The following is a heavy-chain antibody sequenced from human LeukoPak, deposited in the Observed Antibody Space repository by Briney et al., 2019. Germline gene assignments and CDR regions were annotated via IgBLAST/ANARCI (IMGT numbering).Heavy chain of an antibody. V-gene: IGHV3-30*04. Sequence: AGGSLRLSCAASGFTFSSYAMHWVRQAPGKGLEWVAVISYDGSNKYYADSVKGRFTISRDNSKNTVYLQMNSLRAGDTAVYYCAKDPTHFRVWDDYDNTRLNYWGQGTLVTVSS. CDR3: AKDPTHFRVWDDYDNTRLNY. D-gene: IGHD3-22*01. CDR2: ISYDGSNK. CDR1: GFTFSSYA. J-gene: IGHJ4*02.